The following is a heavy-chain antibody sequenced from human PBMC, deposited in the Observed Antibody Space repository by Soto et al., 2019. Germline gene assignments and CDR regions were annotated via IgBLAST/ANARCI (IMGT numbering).Heavy chain of an antibody. J-gene: IGHJ6*02. D-gene: IGHD3-9*01. CDR3: ASNDDILTGSYYYGMDV. CDR2: IPPIFGTA. V-gene: IGHV1-69*05. CDR1: GGTFSRHG. Sequence: QVQLVQSGAEVKKPGSSVKVSCKASGGTFSRHGISWVRQAPGQGLEWLGGIPPIFGTANYPQKFQGRVTXSXXESTSTAYMELISLRSEDTAVYYCASNDDILTGSYYYGMDVWGQGTTVTVSS.